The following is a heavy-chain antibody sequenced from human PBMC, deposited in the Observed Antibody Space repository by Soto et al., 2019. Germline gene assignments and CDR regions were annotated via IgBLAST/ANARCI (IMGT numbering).Heavy chain of an antibody. D-gene: IGHD1-26*01. Sequence: EVQLVESGGGLVRPGGSLRLSCAASGFTFSYYWMQWVRQAPGKGLVWVSRIHSDGSSTTYADFVKGRFIISRDNARNTVDLQMNSVRVEDTAVYYCAIGDRGACDLWGQGTVVTVSS. V-gene: IGHV3-74*01. J-gene: IGHJ3*01. CDR1: GFTFSYYW. CDR2: IHSDGSST. CDR3: AIGDRGACDL.